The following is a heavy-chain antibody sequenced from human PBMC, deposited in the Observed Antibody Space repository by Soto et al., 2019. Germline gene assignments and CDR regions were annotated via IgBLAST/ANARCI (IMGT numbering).Heavy chain of an antibody. D-gene: IGHD3-16*01. CDR1: GFTFSSYG. Sequence: QVQLVESGGGVVQPGRSLRLSCAASGFTFSSYGMHWVRQAPGKGLEWVAVIWYDGSNKYYADSVKGRFTISRDNSKNPLYLQMNSLRAEDTAVYYCARERGRDGYKSGYFGYWGQGTLVTVSS. J-gene: IGHJ4*02. CDR3: ARERGRDGYKSGYFGY. CDR2: IWYDGSNK. V-gene: IGHV3-33*01.